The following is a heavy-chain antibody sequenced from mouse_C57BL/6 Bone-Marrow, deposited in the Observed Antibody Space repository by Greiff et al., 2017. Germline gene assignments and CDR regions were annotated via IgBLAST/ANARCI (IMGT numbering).Heavy chain of an antibody. CDR2: ISDGGSYT. CDR1: GFTFSSYA. J-gene: IGHJ1*03. Sequence: VQLKESGGGLVKPGGSLTLSCAASGFTFSSYAMSWVRQTPDKRLEWVATISDGGSYTYYPDNVKGRFTISRYNAKNNLYLQMSHLKSEDTAMYYCAREIVTRYFDVWGTGTTVTVSS. V-gene: IGHV5-4*01. D-gene: IGHD2-5*01. CDR3: AREIVTRYFDV.